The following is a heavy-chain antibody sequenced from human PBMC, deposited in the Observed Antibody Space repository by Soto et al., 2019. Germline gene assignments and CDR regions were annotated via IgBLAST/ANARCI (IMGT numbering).Heavy chain of an antibody. CDR2: INHSGST. CDR1: GGSFSGYY. CDR3: ARGRGCSSTSCYTRSYYYYYYGMDV. Sequence: QTLSLTCAVYGGSFSGYYWSWIRQPPGKGLEWIGEINHSGSTNYNPSLKSRVTISVDTSKNQFSLKLSSVTAADTAVYYCARGRGCSSTSCYTRSYYYYYYGMDVWGQGTTVS. J-gene: IGHJ6*02. V-gene: IGHV4-34*01. D-gene: IGHD2-2*02.